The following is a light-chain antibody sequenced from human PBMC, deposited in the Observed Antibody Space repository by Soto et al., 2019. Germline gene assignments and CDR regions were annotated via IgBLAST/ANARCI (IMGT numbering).Light chain of an antibody. V-gene: IGKV3-15*01. CDR3: QQYNNWPPWT. CDR2: GAS. CDR1: QSVSSN. Sequence: EIVMTQSPATLSVSPGERATLSCRASQSVSSNLAWYQQKPGQAPRLLIYGASTRATGIPARFSGSGSGTESTPTISSLPSEDFAVYYCQQYNNWPPWTFGQGTKVEIK. J-gene: IGKJ1*01.